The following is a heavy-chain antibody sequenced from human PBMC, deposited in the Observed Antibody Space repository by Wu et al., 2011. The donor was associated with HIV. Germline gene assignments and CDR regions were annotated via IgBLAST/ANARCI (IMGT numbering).Heavy chain of an antibody. CDR3: ARVLIAVAGTGYYYYYGMDV. D-gene: IGHD6-19*01. J-gene: IGHJ6*02. Sequence: QVHLVQSGTEVKKPGFSAKVSCKVSGDTFNNHAMTWVRQAPGQGLEWMGWISAYNGNTNYAQKLQGRVTMTTDTSTSTAYMELRSLRSDDTAVYYCARVLIAVAGTGYYYYYGMDVWGQGTTVTVSS. CDR1: GDTFNNHA. V-gene: IGHV1-18*01. CDR2: ISAYNGNT.